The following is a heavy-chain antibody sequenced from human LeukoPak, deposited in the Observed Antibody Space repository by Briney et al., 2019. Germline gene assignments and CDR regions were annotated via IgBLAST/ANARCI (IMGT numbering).Heavy chain of an antibody. CDR3: AKIIPRRKGCFDP. Sequence: PWETLSLTCTVADGSISSSTYCWGWIRQPPGKGLDWIGTIYYSGITYYNSSLKSRATISVDTSKNRFYLKLNSVTAAETPVNYCAKIIPRRKGCFDPGGRGPLFTVSP. CDR1: DGSISSSTYC. J-gene: IGHJ5*02. V-gene: IGHV4-39*07. CDR2: IYYSGIT.